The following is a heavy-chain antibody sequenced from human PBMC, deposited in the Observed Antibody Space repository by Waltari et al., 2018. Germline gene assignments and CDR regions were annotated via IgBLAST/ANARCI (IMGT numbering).Heavy chain of an antibody. CDR1: GYTFTSSA. CDR3: ARDGGSWANYYYYYGMDV. J-gene: IGHJ6*02. CDR2: INAGNGNT. V-gene: IGHV1-3*01. Sequence: QVQLVQSGAEVKKPGASVKVSCKASGYTFTSSAMNWVRQDPGQRLEWMGWINAGNGNTKYSQKFQGRVTITRDTSASTAYMELSSLRSEDTAVYYCARDGGSWANYYYYYGMDVWGQGTTVTVSS. D-gene: IGHD6-13*01.